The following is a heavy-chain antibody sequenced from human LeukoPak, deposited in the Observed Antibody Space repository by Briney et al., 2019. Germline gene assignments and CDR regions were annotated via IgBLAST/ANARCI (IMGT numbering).Heavy chain of an antibody. V-gene: IGHV3-74*01. Sequence: GGSLRLSCAASGFTFSGTWMHWVRHAPGKGLVWDSRINNDGRSTSYADPVKGRFTISRDNAKNTLYMQMNSLRAEDTAVYYCGTAFEFWGQGTLVTVSS. CDR2: INNDGRST. CDR3: GTAFEF. D-gene: IGHD5-18*01. J-gene: IGHJ4*02. CDR1: GFTFSGTW.